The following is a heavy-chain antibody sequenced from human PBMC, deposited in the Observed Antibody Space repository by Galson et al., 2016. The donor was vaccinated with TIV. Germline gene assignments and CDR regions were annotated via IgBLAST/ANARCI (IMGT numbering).Heavy chain of an antibody. J-gene: IGHJ5*01. V-gene: IGHV3-53*01. CDR3: AKRPIITIFGAGSNYCDS. CDR1: GFTVQRNF. D-gene: IGHD3-3*01. CDR2: IYPDGAT. Sequence: SLRLSCAASGFTVQRNFMSWVRQAPGKGLEWVSIIYPDGATFYAESMKGRFTISRDKSKNTVFLQMNSLRAEDTAVYYCAKRPIITIFGAGSNYCDSWGQGTLVTVSS.